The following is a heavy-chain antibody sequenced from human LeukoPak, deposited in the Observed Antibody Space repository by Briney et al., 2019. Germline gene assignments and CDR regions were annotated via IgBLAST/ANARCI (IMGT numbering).Heavy chain of an antibody. V-gene: IGHV1-8*01. CDR2: MSPNSDNT. J-gene: IGHJ5*02. CDR1: GYTFTSYD. CDR3: ARDYGGSSGWFDL. Sequence: ASVKVSCKSSGYTFTSYDINGVRQSTGQGLGWMGWMSPNSDNTGYAQKFQGRVTFTRDTSISTAYMELRSLTSEDTAVYYCARDYGGSSGWFDLWGQGTLVTVSS. D-gene: IGHD4-23*01.